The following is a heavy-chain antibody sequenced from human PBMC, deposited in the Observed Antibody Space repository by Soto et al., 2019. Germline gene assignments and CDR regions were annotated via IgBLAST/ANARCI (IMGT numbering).Heavy chain of an antibody. CDR2: ISSNGGST. D-gene: IGHD3-3*01. V-gene: IGHV3-64D*06. CDR3: VKDNGGVVIKIVYDFDN. Sequence: PWGSLRLTCSVSGFTFSSSAMYWVRKAQGQGLEYVSAISSNGGSTYYANSVKGRFAISCVDTKNTLYLQMMSLGAEDTAVFYCVKDNGGVVIKIVYDFDNWGQGTLVTVSS. J-gene: IGHJ4*02. CDR1: GFTFSSSA.